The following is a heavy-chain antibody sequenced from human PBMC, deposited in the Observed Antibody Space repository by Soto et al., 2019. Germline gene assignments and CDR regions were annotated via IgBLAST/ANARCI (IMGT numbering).Heavy chain of an antibody. Sequence: GDAITCCSMHWPRHSHGQGLEWMGWINPNSGGTKYAQKFQGRVTMTTDTSISTAYMELSRLSSDDTAVYYCSRASSTAARSLYYNGMDICGQATTVTVSS. CDR1: GDAITCCS. V-gene: IGHV1-2*02. CDR3: SRASSTAARSLYYNGMDI. J-gene: IGHJ6*02. D-gene: IGHD6-6*01. CDR2: INPNSGGT.